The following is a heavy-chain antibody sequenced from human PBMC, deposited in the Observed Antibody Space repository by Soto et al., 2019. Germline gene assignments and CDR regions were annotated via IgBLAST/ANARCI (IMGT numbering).Heavy chain of an antibody. Sequence: QVQLQESGPGLVKPSETLSLTCTVSGGSISSDYWSWIRQPPGKGLEWIGYIYYGGSTHSNPSLMSRVIISLAPSKTQFSLKLSSVTDADTAVYYCSSQMYCSNAYFDSWGQGALVTVSS. J-gene: IGHJ4*02. CDR3: SSQMYCSNAYFDS. V-gene: IGHV4-59*08. CDR2: IYYGGST. CDR1: GGSISSDY. D-gene: IGHD2-8*02.